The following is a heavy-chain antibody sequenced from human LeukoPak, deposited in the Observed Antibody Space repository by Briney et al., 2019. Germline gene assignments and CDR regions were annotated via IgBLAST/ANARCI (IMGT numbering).Heavy chain of an antibody. D-gene: IGHD6-19*01. CDR1: GGSITNYY. CDR2: IHYSGST. Sequence: SETLSLTCTVSGGSITNYYWTWIRQPPGKGLEWIGYIHYSGSTNYNPSLKSRVTISVDTSKNQFSLKLSSVTAADTAVYYCARGYSSGWLYYFDYWGQGTLVTVSS. CDR3: ARGYSSGWLYYFDY. J-gene: IGHJ4*02. V-gene: IGHV4-59*01.